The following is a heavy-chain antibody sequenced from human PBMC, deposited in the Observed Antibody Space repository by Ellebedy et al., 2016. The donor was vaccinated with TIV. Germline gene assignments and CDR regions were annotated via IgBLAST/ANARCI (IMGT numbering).Heavy chain of an antibody. V-gene: IGHV5-51*01. CDR2: IYPGDSDT. CDR3: ATSTGDYDSSGYYYPLGFDY. D-gene: IGHD3-22*01. CDR1: GYSFTSYW. Sequence: GESLKISCKGSGYSFTSYWIGWVRQMPGKGLEWMGIIYPGDSDTRYSPSFQGQVTISADKSISTAYLQWSSLKASDTAMYYCATSTGDYDSSGYYYPLGFDYWGQGTLVTVSS. J-gene: IGHJ4*02.